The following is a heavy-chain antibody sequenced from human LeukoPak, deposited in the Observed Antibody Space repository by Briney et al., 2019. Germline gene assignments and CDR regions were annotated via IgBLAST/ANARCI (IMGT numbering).Heavy chain of an antibody. CDR2: ISYDGSNK. CDR3: ARERYSSGWYYFDY. Sequence: GRSLRLSCAASGFTFSSYAMHWVRQAPGKGLEWVAVISYDGSNKYYADSVKGRFTISRDNSKNTLYLQMNSLRAEDTAVYYCARERYSSGWYYFDYWGQGTLVTVSS. V-gene: IGHV3-30*14. CDR1: GFTFSSYA. D-gene: IGHD6-19*01. J-gene: IGHJ4*02.